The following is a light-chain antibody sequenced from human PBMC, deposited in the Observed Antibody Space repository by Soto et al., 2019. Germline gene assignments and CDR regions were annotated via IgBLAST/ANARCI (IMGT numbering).Light chain of an antibody. Sequence: EIVMTQSPATLSVSPGERATLSCRASQTVSSNLAWYQQKLGQAPRLLIYGASTRATGIPARFSGSGSGTEFTLTISSLQSEDFVVYYCQQYDQWPLTFGGGTEVEIK. J-gene: IGKJ4*01. CDR1: QTVSSN. V-gene: IGKV3D-15*01. CDR2: GAS. CDR3: QQYDQWPLT.